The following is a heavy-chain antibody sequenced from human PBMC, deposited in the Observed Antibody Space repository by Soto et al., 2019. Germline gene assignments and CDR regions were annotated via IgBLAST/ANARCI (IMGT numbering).Heavy chain of an antibody. D-gene: IGHD6-13*01. CDR3: ARAVRVAAGVLDY. CDR1: GGSISSGDYY. V-gene: IGHV4-30-4*01. CDR2: IYYSGST. J-gene: IGHJ4*02. Sequence: PSETLSLTCTVSGGSISSGDYYWSWIRQPPGKGLEWIGYIYYSGSTYYNPSLKSRVTISVDTSKNQFSLKLSSVTAADTAVYYCARAVRVAAGVLDYWGQGTLVTVSS.